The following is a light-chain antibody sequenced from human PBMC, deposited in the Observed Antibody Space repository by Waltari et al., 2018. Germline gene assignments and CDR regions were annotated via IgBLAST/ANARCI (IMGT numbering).Light chain of an antibody. CDR1: SGHSSNI. J-gene: IGLJ3*02. V-gene: IGLV4-69*01. CDR3: QTGGRGTWV. CDR2: VNSDGSH. Sequence: QLVLTQSPSASASLGASVKLTRTLSSGHSSNIIAWHQQQPEKGTRYLMKVNSDGSHSKGAEITDRFSCASSGPERYRTISSVQSEEEADYYCQTGGRGTWVFGGGTKLTVL.